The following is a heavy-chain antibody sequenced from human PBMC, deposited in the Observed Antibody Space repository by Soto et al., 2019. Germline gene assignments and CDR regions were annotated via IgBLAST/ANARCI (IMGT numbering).Heavy chain of an antibody. CDR3: ARSGYSYGDDGFDI. J-gene: IGHJ3*02. V-gene: IGHV3-66*01. Sequence: EVPLVESGGGMVQPGGSLRLSCVASGFTVSSNYMNWVRQAPGKGLEWVSIIYSGGSTNYADSVKGRFTISRDNSKNTLYLQMNSLRAEDTAVYYCARSGYSYGDDGFDIWGQGTMVTVSS. D-gene: IGHD5-18*01. CDR1: GFTVSSNY. CDR2: IYSGGST.